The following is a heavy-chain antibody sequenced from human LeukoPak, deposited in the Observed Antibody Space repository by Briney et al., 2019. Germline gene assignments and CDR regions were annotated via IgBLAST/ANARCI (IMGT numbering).Heavy chain of an antibody. D-gene: IGHD2-21*01. CDR1: GGSISSSSYY. J-gene: IGHJ6*03. V-gene: IGHV4-39*07. CDR2: IYYSGST. Sequence: SETLSLTCTVSGGSISSSSYYWGWIRQPPGKGLEWIGSIYYSGSTYYNPSLKSRVTISVDTSKNQFSLKLSSVTAAATAVYYCARVRQGLAMDVWGKGTTVTVSS. CDR3: ARVRQGLAMDV.